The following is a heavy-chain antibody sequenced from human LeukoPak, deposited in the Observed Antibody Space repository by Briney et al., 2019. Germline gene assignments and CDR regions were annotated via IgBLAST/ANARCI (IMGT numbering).Heavy chain of an antibody. CDR1: GGSFSGYY. CDR3: ARVRYCGGDCS. Sequence: SETLSLTCAVYGGSFSGYYWSWIRQPPGKGLEWIGEINHSGSANYNPSLKSRDTISVDTSKNQFSLKLSSVTAADTAVYYCARVRYCGGDCSWGQGTLVTVSS. J-gene: IGHJ5*02. CDR2: INHSGSA. D-gene: IGHD2-21*02. V-gene: IGHV4-34*01.